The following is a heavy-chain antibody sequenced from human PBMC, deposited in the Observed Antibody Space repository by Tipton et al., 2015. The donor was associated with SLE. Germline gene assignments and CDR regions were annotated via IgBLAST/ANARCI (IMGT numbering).Heavy chain of an antibody. Sequence: SLRLSCAGSGSTFSKYAMHWVRQAPGKGLEWVTVISFDGGDKHYADSVKGRFTISRDNSKNTMYLQMNSLRAEDTAVYYCAKDPLAVVGATGFDYWGQGTLVTVSS. V-gene: IGHV3-30-3*01. CDR2: ISFDGGDK. D-gene: IGHD1-26*01. J-gene: IGHJ4*02. CDR3: AKDPLAVVGATGFDY. CDR1: GSTFSKYA.